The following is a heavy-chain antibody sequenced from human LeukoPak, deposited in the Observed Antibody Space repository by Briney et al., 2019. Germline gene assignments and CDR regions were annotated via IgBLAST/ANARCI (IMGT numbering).Heavy chain of an antibody. V-gene: IGHV2-5*02. CDR3: AHGRPGSTIFHY. CDR1: GFSLSTSEVG. J-gene: IGHJ4*02. D-gene: IGHD1-7*01. Sequence: SGPTLVKPTQTLTLTCTFSGFSLSTSEVGVGWIRQPPGKALEWLTLIYWDDDKRYSPSLKSRLTITKDTSKNQVVLTMTNMDPVDTATYYCAHGRPGSTIFHYWGQGTLVTVSS. CDR2: IYWDDDK.